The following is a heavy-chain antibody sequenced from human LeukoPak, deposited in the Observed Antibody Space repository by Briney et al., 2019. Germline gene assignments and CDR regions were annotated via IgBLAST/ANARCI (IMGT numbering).Heavy chain of an antibody. J-gene: IGHJ3*02. CDR1: GFTFSSYS. V-gene: IGHV3-21*01. D-gene: IGHD3-22*01. CDR2: ISSSSSYI. CDR3: ARVGYYVSSGYPAYDAFDI. Sequence: PGGSLRLSCAASGFTFSSYSMNWVRQAPGKGLEWVSSISSSSSYIYYADSVKGRFTISRDNAKNSLYLQMNSLRAEDTAVYYCARVGYYVSSGYPAYDAFDIWGQGTMVTVSS.